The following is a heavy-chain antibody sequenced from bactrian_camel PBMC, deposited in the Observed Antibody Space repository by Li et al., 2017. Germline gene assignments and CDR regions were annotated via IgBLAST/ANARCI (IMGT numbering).Heavy chain of an antibody. CDR2: IDRDGNT. V-gene: IGHV3S53*01. J-gene: IGHJ4*01. Sequence: HVQLVESGGGLVQAGGSLRLSCTATGYIFSSCGMGWYRQAPGMEREGVASIDRDGNTEYAGSVKGRFTISQDNAENTLYLQMDALKPEDTAMYYCAAASGGSTCAIYDWTYNYWGQGTQVTVSS. CDR1: GYIFSSCG. D-gene: IGHD3*01. CDR3: AAASGGSTCAIYDWTYNY.